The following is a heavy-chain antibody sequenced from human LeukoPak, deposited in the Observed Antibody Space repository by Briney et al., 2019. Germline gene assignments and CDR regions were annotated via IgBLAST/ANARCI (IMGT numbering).Heavy chain of an antibody. CDR3: ARDSRGLWLGAQGDAFDI. Sequence: ASVKVSCKASGYTFTGYYMHWVRQAPGQGLEWMGWISAYNGNTNYAQKLQGRVTMTTDTSTSTAYMELRSLRSDDTAVYYCARDSRGLWLGAQGDAFDIWGQGTMVTVSS. CDR1: GYTFTGYY. CDR2: ISAYNGNT. V-gene: IGHV1-18*04. D-gene: IGHD3-10*01. J-gene: IGHJ3*02.